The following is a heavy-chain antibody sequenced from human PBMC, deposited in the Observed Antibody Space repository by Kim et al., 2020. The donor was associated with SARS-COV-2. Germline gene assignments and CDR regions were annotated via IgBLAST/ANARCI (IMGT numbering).Heavy chain of an antibody. CDR3: AKSPRSGYYGSGSYYAFD. CDR1: GFTFSSYA. D-gene: IGHD3-10*01. Sequence: GGSLRLSCAASGFTFSSYAMGWVRQAPGKGLEWVSDISSGGTTFYADSVKGRFTISRENFKNTLYLQMNSLRAEDTAVYYCAKSPRSGYYGSGSYYAFD. V-gene: IGHV3-23*01. J-gene: IGHJ4*01. CDR2: ISSGGTT.